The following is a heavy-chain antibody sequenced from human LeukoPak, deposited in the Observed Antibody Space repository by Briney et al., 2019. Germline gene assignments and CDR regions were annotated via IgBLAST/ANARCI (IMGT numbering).Heavy chain of an antibody. V-gene: IGHV4-4*07. CDR3: ARGIIATWPSPYYYYMDV. Sequence: SETLSLTCTVSGGSISSYYWSWIRQPAGKGLEWIGRIYTSGSTNYNPSLTSRVTMSVDTSKNQFSLKLSSVTAADTAVYYCARGIIATWPSPYYYYMDVWGKGTTVTVSS. D-gene: IGHD2-21*01. J-gene: IGHJ6*03. CDR2: IYTSGST. CDR1: GGSISSYY.